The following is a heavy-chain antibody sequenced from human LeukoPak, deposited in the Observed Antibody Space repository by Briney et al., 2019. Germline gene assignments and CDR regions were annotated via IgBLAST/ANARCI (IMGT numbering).Heavy chain of an antibody. V-gene: IGHV4-39*01. Sequence: SETLSLTCTVSGGSISSSSYYWGWIRQPPGKGLEWIGSIYYSGSTYYNPSLKSRVTISVDTSKNQFSLKLSSVTAADTAVYYCAMGDSGSGWYVDYYYYYGMDVWGQGTTVTASS. CDR1: GGSISSSSYY. CDR2: IYYSGST. J-gene: IGHJ6*02. D-gene: IGHD6-19*01. CDR3: AMGDSGSGWYVDYYYYYGMDV.